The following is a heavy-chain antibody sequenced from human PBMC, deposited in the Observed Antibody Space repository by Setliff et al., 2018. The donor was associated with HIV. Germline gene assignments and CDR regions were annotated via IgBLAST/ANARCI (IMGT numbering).Heavy chain of an antibody. CDR1: GDSLRGGDYY. Sequence: SETLSLTCSVSGDSLRGGDYYYNWIRQSPEKGLEWIDHVSHTGYTYYNPSLKSRVDMSLDISKNQFSLNVSFVTAADTAVYYCARDKGRPHYYDDTGSYRSDALDIWGQGTMVTVSS. CDR3: ARDKGRPHYYDDTGSYRSDALDI. D-gene: IGHD3-22*01. V-gene: IGHV4-30-4*08. CDR2: VSHTGYT. J-gene: IGHJ3*02.